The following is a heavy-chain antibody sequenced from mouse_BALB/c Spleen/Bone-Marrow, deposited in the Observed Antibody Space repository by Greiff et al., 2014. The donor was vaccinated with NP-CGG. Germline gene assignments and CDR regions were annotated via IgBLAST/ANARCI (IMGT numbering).Heavy chain of an antibody. Sequence: QVQLQQSGAELVRSGSSVKISCKASGYAFSSYWMNWVKQRPGQGLEWIGQIYPGDGDTNYNGKFKGKATLTADKSSSTAYMQLSSLTSEDSAVYFCARVRNWADYWGQGTTLTVSA. J-gene: IGHJ2*01. V-gene: IGHV1-80*01. CDR2: IYPGDGDT. CDR3: ARVRNWADY. D-gene: IGHD4-1*01. CDR1: GYAFSSYW.